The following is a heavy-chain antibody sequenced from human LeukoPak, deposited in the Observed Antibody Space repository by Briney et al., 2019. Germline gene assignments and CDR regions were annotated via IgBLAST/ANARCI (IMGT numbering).Heavy chain of an antibody. CDR2: IYYSGST. CDR3: ARIVTTVVTGYNWFDP. V-gene: IGHV4-59*01. J-gene: IGHJ5*02. D-gene: IGHD4-23*01. CDR1: GGSISSYY. Sequence: SETLSLTCTVSGGSISSYYWSWIRQPPGKGLEWIGYIYYSGSTNYNPSLKSRVTISVVTSKNQFSLKLSSVTAADTAVYYCARIVTTVVTGYNWFDPWGQGTLVTVSS.